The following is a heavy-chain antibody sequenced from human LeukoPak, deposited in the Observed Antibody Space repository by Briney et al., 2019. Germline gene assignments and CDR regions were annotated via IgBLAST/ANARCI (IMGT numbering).Heavy chain of an antibody. CDR3: AKDGGSGYYYFDY. CDR2: MSNGGST. J-gene: IGHJ4*02. V-gene: IGHV3-23*01. CDR1: GFTFSSYA. Sequence: GGSLRLSCAASGFTFSSYAMSWVRQAPGKGLEWVSSMSNGGSTYYADSVKGRFTISRDNSKNTLYVQMNSLRAEDTAVYYCAKDGGSGYYYFDYWGQGTLVTVSS. D-gene: IGHD3-22*01.